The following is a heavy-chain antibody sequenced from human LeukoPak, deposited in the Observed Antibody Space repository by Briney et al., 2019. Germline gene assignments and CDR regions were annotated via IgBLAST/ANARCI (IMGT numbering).Heavy chain of an antibody. CDR1: GFTFSSYE. CDR2: ISSSGSTI. CDR3: AIRLGYSFAY. J-gene: IGHJ4*02. D-gene: IGHD3-16*01. V-gene: IGHV3-48*03. Sequence: GGSLRLSCAASGFTFSSYEMNWVRQAPGKGLEWVSYISSSGSTIYYADSVKGRFTISRDNAKNSMYLQMNSLRAEATAVYYCAIRLGYSFAYWGQGTLVTVSS.